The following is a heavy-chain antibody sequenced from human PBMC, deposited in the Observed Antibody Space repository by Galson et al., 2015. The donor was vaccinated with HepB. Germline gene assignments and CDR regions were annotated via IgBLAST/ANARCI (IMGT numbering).Heavy chain of an antibody. CDR3: AKDSTGYSSSPSEY. D-gene: IGHD6-13*01. CDR1: GFTFSSYA. J-gene: IGHJ4*02. CDR2: ISGSGGST. V-gene: IGHV3-23*01. Sequence: SLRLSCAASGFTFSSYAMSWVRQAPGKGLEWVSAISGSGGSTYYADSVKGRFTISRDNSKNTLYLQMNSLRAEDTAVYYCAKDSTGYSSSPSEYWGQGTLVTVSS.